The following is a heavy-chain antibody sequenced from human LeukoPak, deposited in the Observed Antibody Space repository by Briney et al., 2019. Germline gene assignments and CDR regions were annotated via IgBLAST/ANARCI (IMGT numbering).Heavy chain of an antibody. V-gene: IGHV3-7*04. D-gene: IGHD5-12*01. CDR1: GFTFSTYW. Sequence: PGGSLRLFCAASGFTFSTYWMRRVRQAPEKGLEWVANIKQDGSENYYVDSVKRRFSISRGNAKISLYLQMSSLRAEDTAVYYCARSSGYRGIDFWGQGALVTVSS. J-gene: IGHJ4*02. CDR2: IKQDGSEN. CDR3: ARSSGYRGIDF.